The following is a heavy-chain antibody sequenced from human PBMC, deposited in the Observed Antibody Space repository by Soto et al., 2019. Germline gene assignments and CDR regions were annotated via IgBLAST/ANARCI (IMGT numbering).Heavy chain of an antibody. V-gene: IGHV3-73*02. CDR3: ARLAEWEYYDGMDV. D-gene: IGHD1-26*01. J-gene: IGHJ6*02. CDR1: GFTFSVSA. Sequence: EVQLVESGGGLAQPGGSLKLSCAVSGFTFSVSAIHWVRQASGKGLEWVGRIRSKADNYATAYGASVKGRFSISRDDSKNTAYLQMSSLNTEDTAVYYCARLAEWEYYDGMDVWGQGTTVTVSS. CDR2: IRSKADNYAT.